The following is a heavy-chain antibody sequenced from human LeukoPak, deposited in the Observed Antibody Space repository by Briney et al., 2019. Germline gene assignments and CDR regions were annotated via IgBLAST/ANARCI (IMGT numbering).Heavy chain of an antibody. V-gene: IGHV3-7*03. CDR1: GFTFTTYW. J-gene: IGHJ4*02. Sequence: GGSLRLSCAASGFTFTTYWMGWVRQAPGKGLEWVANVNQDGGEKYYVDSVKGRFTISRDNAKNSLYLQMNSLRAEDTALYYCAKSESPYYYDSSPDYWGQGTLVTVSS. CDR3: AKSESPYYYDSSPDY. D-gene: IGHD3-22*01. CDR2: VNQDGGEK.